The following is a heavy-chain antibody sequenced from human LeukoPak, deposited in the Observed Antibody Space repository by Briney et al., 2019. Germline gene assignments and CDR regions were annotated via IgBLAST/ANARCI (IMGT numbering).Heavy chain of an antibody. CDR1: GGSISSSSYY. CDR2: IYYSGST. CDR3: ARDTRGGDCRYYYYYMDV. V-gene: IGHV4-39*07. J-gene: IGHJ6*03. Sequence: SETLSLTCTVSGGSISSSSYYWGWIRQPPGKGLEWIGSIYYSGSTYYNPSLKSRVTISVDTSKNQFSLKLSSVTAADTAVYYCARDTRGGDCRYYYYYMDVWGKGTTVTVSS. D-gene: IGHD2-21*02.